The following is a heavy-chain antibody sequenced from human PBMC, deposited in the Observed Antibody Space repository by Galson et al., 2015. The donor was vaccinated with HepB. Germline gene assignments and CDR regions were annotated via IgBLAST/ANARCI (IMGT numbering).Heavy chain of an antibody. CDR3: ARSITIFGVVHRGWFDP. CDR1: GYSFTSYW. Sequence: QSGAEVKKPGESLKISCKGSGYSFTSYWIGWVRQMPGKGLEWMGIIYPGDSDTRYNPSFQGQVTISADKSISTAYLQWSSLKASDTAMYYCARSITIFGVVHRGWFDPWGQGTLVTVSS. CDR2: IYPGDSDT. D-gene: IGHD3-3*01. V-gene: IGHV5-51*03. J-gene: IGHJ5*02.